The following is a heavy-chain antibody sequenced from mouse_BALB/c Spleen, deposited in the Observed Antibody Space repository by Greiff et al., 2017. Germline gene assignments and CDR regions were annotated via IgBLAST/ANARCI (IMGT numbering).Heavy chain of an antibody. CDR2: ISSGGST. D-gene: IGHD2-1*01. Sequence: EVQLVESGGGLVKPGGSLKLSCAASGFTFSSYAMSWVRQTPEKRLEWVASISSGGSTYYPDSVKGRFTISRDNARNILYLQMSSLRSEDTAMYYCAREGKGNYVFMDYWGQGTSVTVSS. V-gene: IGHV5-6-5*01. CDR1: GFTFSSYA. CDR3: AREGKGNYVFMDY. J-gene: IGHJ4*01.